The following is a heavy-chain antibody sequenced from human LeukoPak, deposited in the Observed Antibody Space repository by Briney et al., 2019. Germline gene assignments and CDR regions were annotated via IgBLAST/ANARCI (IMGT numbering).Heavy chain of an antibody. CDR2: INSDGRTT. V-gene: IGHV3-74*01. D-gene: IGHD3-10*01. Sequence: PGGSLRLSCAASGFTFSSYWMHWVRQVPGKGLVWVSRINSDGRTTTYADSVKGRFTISRGNAKTTLFLQMNSLRAEDTAVYYCAGTVGSAPDYYGSGGFDVLDYWGQGTLVTVSS. J-gene: IGHJ4*02. CDR1: GFTFSSYW. CDR3: AGTVGSAPDYYGSGGFDVLDY.